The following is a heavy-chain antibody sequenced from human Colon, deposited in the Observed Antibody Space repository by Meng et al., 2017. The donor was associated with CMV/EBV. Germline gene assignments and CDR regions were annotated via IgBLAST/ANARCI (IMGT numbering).Heavy chain of an antibody. J-gene: IGHJ4*02. CDR2: ISSSSSTI. V-gene: IGHV3-48*04. Sequence: GGSLRLSCAASGFTFSSYSMNWVRQAPGKGLEWVSYISSSSSTIYYADSVKGRFTISRDNAKNSLYLQMNSLRAEDTAVYYCAREAAAGTFDYRGQGTLVTVSS. D-gene: IGHD6-13*01. CDR1: GFTFSSYS. CDR3: AREAAAGTFDY.